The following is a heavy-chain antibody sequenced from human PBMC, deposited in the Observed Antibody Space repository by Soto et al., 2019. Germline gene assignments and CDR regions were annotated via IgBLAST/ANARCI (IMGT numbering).Heavy chain of an antibody. CDR1: GFTLSSYA. D-gene: IGHD3-22*01. CDR3: AKYDSSGYYNYFDY. J-gene: IGHJ4*02. Sequence: EVQLLESGGGLVQPGGSLRLSCAASGFTLSSYAMSWVRQAPGKWLEWVSAISGRGGSTYYADSVKGRFTISRDNSKNTLYLQMNSLSAEDTAVYYCAKYDSSGYYNYFDYWGQGTLVTVSS. V-gene: IGHV3-23*01. CDR2: ISGRGGST.